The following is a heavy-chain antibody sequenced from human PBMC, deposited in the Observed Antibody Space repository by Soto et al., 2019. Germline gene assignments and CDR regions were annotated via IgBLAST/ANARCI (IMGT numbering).Heavy chain of an antibody. CDR3: GGGYETWGTFDY. Sequence: SETLSLTCTVSGGSISSYYWSWIRQPPGKGLEWIGYIYYSGSTNYNPSLKSRVTISVDTSKNQFSLEPSSVTAADTAVYYCGGGYETWGTFDYWGQGTLVTVSS. CDR1: GGSISSYY. D-gene: IGHD5-12*01. V-gene: IGHV4-59*01. CDR2: IYYSGST. J-gene: IGHJ4*02.